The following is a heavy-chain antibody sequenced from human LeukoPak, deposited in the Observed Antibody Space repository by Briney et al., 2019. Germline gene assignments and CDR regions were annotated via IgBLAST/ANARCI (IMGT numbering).Heavy chain of an antibody. Sequence: SETLSLTCTVSGGSISSYYWGWIRQPPGKGLEWIGYIYTSGSTNYNPSLKSRVTISVDSSKNQFSLKLSSVTAADTAVYYCARRVASGSYYSWGQGTLVTVPS. CDR1: GGSISSYY. D-gene: IGHD1-26*01. CDR3: ARRVASGSYYS. J-gene: IGHJ4*02. CDR2: IYTSGST. V-gene: IGHV4-4*09.